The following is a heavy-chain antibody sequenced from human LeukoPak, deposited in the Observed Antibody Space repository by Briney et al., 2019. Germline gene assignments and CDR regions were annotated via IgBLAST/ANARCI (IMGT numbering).Heavy chain of an antibody. CDR1: GFNFSSYA. J-gene: IGHJ4*02. CDR2: ISRNGGDT. CDR3: ARIPEY. V-gene: IGHV3-64*01. Sequence: GGSLRLSCTASGFNFSSYAMHWVRQGPGKGLGFVSAISRNGGDTSYGNSVRGRFIISRDNSKNTVYLQMGSLRSEDAGVYYCARIPEYWGQGTLVAVSS.